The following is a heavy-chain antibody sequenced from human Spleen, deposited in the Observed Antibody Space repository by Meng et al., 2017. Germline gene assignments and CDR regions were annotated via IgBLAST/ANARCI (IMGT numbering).Heavy chain of an antibody. CDR3: ARVVYYYDSSGYQAYFDY. CDR1: GFTFSTYS. J-gene: IGHJ4*02. V-gene: IGHV3-7*01. Sequence: GESLKISCAASGFTFSTYSMNWVRQALGKGLEWVANIKQDGSEKYYVDSVKGRFTISRDNAKNSLYLQMNSLRAEDTAVYYCARVVYYYDSSGYQAYFDYWGQGTLVTVSS. CDR2: IKQDGSEK. D-gene: IGHD3-22*01.